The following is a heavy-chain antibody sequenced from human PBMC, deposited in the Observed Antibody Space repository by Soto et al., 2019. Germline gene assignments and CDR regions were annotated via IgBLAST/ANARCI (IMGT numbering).Heavy chain of an antibody. CDR3: ASAVVYCSGGSCYSGDDAFDI. Sequence: GGSLRLSCAASGFTFSSYAMHWVRQAPGKGLEWVAVISYDGSNKYYADSVKGRFTISRDNSKNTLYLQMNSLRAEDTAVYYCASAVVYCSGGSCYSGDDAFDIWGQGTMVTVSS. CDR2: ISYDGSNK. CDR1: GFTFSSYA. D-gene: IGHD2-15*01. V-gene: IGHV3-30-3*01. J-gene: IGHJ3*02.